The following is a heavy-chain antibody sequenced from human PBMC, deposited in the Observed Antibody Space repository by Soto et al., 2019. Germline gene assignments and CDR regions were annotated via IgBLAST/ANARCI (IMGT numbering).Heavy chain of an antibody. D-gene: IGHD3-3*01. V-gene: IGHV4-30-4*01. J-gene: IGHJ6*02. Sequence: SETLSLTCTVSGGSISSGDYYWSWIRQPPGKGLEWIGYIYYSGSTYYNPSLKSRVTISVDTSKNQFSLKLSSVTAADTAVYYCAREGLRLSGYYGMDVWGQGTTVTVSS. CDR3: AREGLRLSGYYGMDV. CDR1: GGSISSGDYY. CDR2: IYYSGST.